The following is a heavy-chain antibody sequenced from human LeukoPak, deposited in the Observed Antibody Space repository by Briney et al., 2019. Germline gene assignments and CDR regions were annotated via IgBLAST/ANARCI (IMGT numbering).Heavy chain of an antibody. Sequence: PGGSLRLSCAASGFTFSSYGMHWVRQAPGKGLEWVAVISYDGSNKYYADSVKGRFTISRDNSKNTLYLQMNSLRAEDTAVYYCAKEGVVAQWGYFDYWGQGTLATVSS. D-gene: IGHD2-15*01. J-gene: IGHJ4*02. CDR1: GFTFSSYG. CDR3: AKEGVVAQWGYFDY. V-gene: IGHV3-30*18. CDR2: ISYDGSNK.